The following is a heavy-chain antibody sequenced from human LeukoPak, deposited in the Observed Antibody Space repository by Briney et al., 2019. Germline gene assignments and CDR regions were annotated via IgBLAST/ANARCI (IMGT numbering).Heavy chain of an antibody. CDR3: ARHSGSGWLYYYYYYMDV. CDR1: GYCITSAYY. D-gene: IGHD6-19*01. J-gene: IGHJ6*03. Sequence: SETLSLTCTVPGYCITSAYYWSWIRQPPGKGLDWIGYIYYSGNTNYNPSLKSRVTISVDTSKNQFSLKLSSVTAADTAVYYCARHSGSGWLYYYYYYMDVWGKGTTVTISS. CDR2: IYYSGNT. V-gene: IGHV4-59*08.